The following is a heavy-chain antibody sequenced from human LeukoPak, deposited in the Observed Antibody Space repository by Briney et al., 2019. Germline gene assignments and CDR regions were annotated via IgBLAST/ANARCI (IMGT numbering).Heavy chain of an antibody. V-gene: IGHV3-21*01. CDR3: ARSAMAGHDDY. D-gene: IGHD5-18*01. CDR1: GFTFSSYS. J-gene: IGHJ4*02. CDR2: ISSSSSYI. Sequence: GGSLRLSCAASGFTFSSYSMNWVRQAPGKGLEWVSSISSSSSYIYYADSVKGRFTISRDNAKNSLYLQMNSLRAEDTAAYYCARSAMAGHDDYWAREPWSPSPQ.